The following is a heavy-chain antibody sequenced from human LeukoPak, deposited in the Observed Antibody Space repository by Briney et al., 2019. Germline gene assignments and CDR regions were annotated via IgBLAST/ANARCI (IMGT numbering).Heavy chain of an antibody. CDR1: GFSFSTSS. Sequence: GGSLRLSCAASGFSFSTSSMSWVARTQGRGLKGFYTFRGSSTTIYYADSVKGRFTISRDNARNSLYLQMNDLRAEDTGVYFCARDARSHCGTDACYGPYFDYWGQGSLVTVSS. CDR2: FRGSSTTI. D-gene: IGHD2-2*01. V-gene: IGHV3-48*01. CDR3: ARDARSHCGTDACYGPYFDY. J-gene: IGHJ4*02.